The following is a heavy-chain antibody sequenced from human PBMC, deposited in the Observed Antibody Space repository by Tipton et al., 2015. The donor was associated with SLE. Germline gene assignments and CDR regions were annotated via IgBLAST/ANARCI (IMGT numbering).Heavy chain of an antibody. Sequence: SLRLSCAASAFTFINYGIHWVRQAPGKGLEWVAFIRYDGTNKYYADSVKGRFTISRDNSKNTLYLQMNSLRAEDTAVYYCAKGADPKGELRYFDWTYYFDYWGQGTLVTVSS. CDR2: IRYDGTNK. V-gene: IGHV3-30*02. D-gene: IGHD3-9*01. CDR1: AFTFINYG. J-gene: IGHJ4*02. CDR3: AKGADPKGELRYFDWTYYFDY.